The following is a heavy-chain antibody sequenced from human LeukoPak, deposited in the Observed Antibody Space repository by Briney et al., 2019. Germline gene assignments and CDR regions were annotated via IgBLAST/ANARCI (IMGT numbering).Heavy chain of an antibody. CDR3: ASGNYDILGDAYI. V-gene: IGHV3-21*01. CDR1: GFTFSSYS. D-gene: IGHD3-9*01. J-gene: IGHJ3*02. CDR2: ISSSSSYI. Sequence: GGSLRLSCAASGFTFSSYSMNWVRQAPGKGLEWVSSISSSSSYIYYADSVKGRFTISRENAKNSLYLQMNSLRAEDTAVYYCASGNYDILGDAYIWGQGTMVTVSS.